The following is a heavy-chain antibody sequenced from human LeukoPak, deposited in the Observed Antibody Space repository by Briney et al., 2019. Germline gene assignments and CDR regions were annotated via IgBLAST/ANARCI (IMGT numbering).Heavy chain of an antibody. CDR1: GYTFSGYY. CDR3: ARGSAEKDYDSSGFDY. CDR2: INPNSGGT. J-gene: IGHJ4*02. D-gene: IGHD3-22*01. Sequence: ASVTVSFKASGYTFSGYYLHWVRQAPGQGLEWMGWINPNSGGTNYAQNFQGRVTMTRDTSISTAYMELSRLISDDTAVYYCARGSAEKDYDSSGFDYWGQGNLVTVSS. V-gene: IGHV1-2*02.